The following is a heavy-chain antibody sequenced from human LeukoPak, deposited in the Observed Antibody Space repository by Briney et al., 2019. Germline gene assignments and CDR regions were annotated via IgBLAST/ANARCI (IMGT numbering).Heavy chain of an antibody. V-gene: IGHV4-39*01. CDR2: IFYSGST. CDR1: SGSISTSNYY. CDR3: ARLSPGRYFDWLPPDAFDI. J-gene: IGHJ3*02. D-gene: IGHD3-9*01. Sequence: PSETLSLTCTVSSGSISTSNYYWGWVRQPPGKALEWIGNIFYSGSTYYNPSLKSRVTISVDTSKNQFSLKLSSVTAADTAVYYCARLSPGRYFDWLPPDAFDIWGQGTMVTVSS.